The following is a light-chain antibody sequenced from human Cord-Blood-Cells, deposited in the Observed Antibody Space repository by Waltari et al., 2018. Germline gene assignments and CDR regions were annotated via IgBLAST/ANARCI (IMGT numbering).Light chain of an antibody. J-gene: IGKJ1*01. V-gene: IGKV3-15*01. Sequence: EIVMTQSPAPLSVSPGERATLSCRASQSVSSNLAWYQQKPGQAPRLLIYGASTRATGIPARFRGSGSGTEFTLTISSLQSEDFAVYYCQQYNNWPPWTFGQGTKVEIK. CDR2: GAS. CDR3: QQYNNWPPWT. CDR1: QSVSSN.